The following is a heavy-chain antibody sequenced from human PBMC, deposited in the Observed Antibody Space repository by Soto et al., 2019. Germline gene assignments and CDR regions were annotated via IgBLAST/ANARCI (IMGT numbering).Heavy chain of an antibody. CDR3: GRGRSGQIVVFY. D-gene: IGHD5-12*01. CDR1: CYTFTGHY. Sequence: GSVKVSFKASCYTFTGHYIHWVRQAPEQGPEWMGEIGPESGATRYAQKFQGRVTMTRDMSITTVYMELNNLSPDDTAVYYCGRGRSGQIVVFYWGQGTPVTV. V-gene: IGHV1-2*02. J-gene: IGHJ4*02. CDR2: IGPESGAT.